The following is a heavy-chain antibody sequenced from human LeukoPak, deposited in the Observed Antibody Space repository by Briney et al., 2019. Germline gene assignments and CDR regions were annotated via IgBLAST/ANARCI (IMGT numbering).Heavy chain of an antibody. CDR3: ARDTGYGSGMCRYYYYYYMDV. D-gene: IGHD3-10*01. Sequence: SETLSLTCTVSGGSISSYYWSWIRQPAGKGLEWIGRIYTSGSTNYNPSLKSRVTTSVDTSKNQFSLKLSSVTAADTAVYYCARDTGYGSGMCRYYYYYYMDVWGKGTTVTVSS. CDR2: IYTSGST. CDR1: GGSISSYY. J-gene: IGHJ6*03. V-gene: IGHV4-4*07.